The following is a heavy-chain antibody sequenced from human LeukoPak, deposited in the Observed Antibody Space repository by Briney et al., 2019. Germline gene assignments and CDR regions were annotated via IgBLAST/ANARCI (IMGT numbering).Heavy chain of an antibody. J-gene: IGHJ5*02. D-gene: IGHD5-12*01. Sequence: GGSLRLSCAASRFDFSTYDMNWVRQAPGKGLEWVSYISSSSNTIYYADSVKGRFTISRDNAKNSLYLQMNSLRDEDTAVYYCARDDRYSGYDRVVPWGQGTLVTVSS. CDR3: ARDDRYSGYDRVVP. CDR2: ISSSSNTI. V-gene: IGHV3-48*02. CDR1: RFDFSTYD.